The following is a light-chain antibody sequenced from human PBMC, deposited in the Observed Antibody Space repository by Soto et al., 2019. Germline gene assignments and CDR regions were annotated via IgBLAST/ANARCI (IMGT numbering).Light chain of an antibody. CDR1: QSVISSY. J-gene: IGKJ4*01. CDR3: QQYGSSPLT. V-gene: IGKV3-20*01. Sequence: EIVLTQSPGTLSLSPGERATLSCRASQSVISSYIAWYQQKPGQAPRLLIYDASSRATGIPDRFSGSGSGTDFTLTISRLQPEDFAVFYCQQYGSSPLTFGGGTKVEIK. CDR2: DAS.